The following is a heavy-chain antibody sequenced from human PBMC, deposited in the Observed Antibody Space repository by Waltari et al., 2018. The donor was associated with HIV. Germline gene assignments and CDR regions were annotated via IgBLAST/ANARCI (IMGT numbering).Heavy chain of an antibody. Sequence: EVQLLESGGGLVQPGGSLRLSCTASGFSFISYPMSWVRQAPGKGLEWVSGISGSGDSTYYADSVKGRFTISRDKSKNTLYLQMNSLRAEDTAVYYCAKGRDSGYHYGGRDYWGQGTLVTVSS. CDR3: AKGRDSGYHYGGRDY. CDR1: GFSFISYP. D-gene: IGHD5-12*01. V-gene: IGHV3-23*01. CDR2: ISGSGDST. J-gene: IGHJ4*02.